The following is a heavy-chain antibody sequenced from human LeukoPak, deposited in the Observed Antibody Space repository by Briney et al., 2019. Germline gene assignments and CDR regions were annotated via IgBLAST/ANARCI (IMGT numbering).Heavy chain of an antibody. Sequence: KPSETLSLTCAVYGGSFSGYYWSWIRQPPGKGLEWIGEINHSGSTNYNPSLKSRVTISVDTSKNQFSLKLSSVTAADTAVYYCARHDIVATNFDYWGQGTLVTVSS. CDR3: ARHDIVATNFDY. V-gene: IGHV4-34*01. D-gene: IGHD5-12*01. CDR2: INHSGST. J-gene: IGHJ4*02. CDR1: GGSFSGYY.